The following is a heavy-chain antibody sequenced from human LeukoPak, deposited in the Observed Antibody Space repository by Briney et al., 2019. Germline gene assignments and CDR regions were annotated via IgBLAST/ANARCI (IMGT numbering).Heavy chain of an antibody. V-gene: IGHV4-38-2*02. Sequence: KPSETLSLTCTVSGYSISSGYYWGWIRQPPGKGLEWIGSIYHSGSTYYNPSLKSRVTISVDTSKNQFSLKLSSVTAADTAVYYYARDLGAAGTTLPWDWGQGTLVTVSS. D-gene: IGHD6-13*01. CDR1: GYSISSGYY. CDR3: ARDLGAAGTTLPWD. J-gene: IGHJ4*02. CDR2: IYHSGST.